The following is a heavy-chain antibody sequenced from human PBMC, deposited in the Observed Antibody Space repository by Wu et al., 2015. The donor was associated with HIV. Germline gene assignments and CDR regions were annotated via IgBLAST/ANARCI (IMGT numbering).Heavy chain of an antibody. CDR3: ARGFVDSWYCSSTSCPRYYYYYGMDV. D-gene: IGHD2-2*01. Sequence: QVQLVQSGAEVKKPGASVKVSCKASGYTFTSYDINWVRQATGQGLEWMGWMNPNSGNTGYAQKFQGRVTMTRNTSISTAYMELSSLRSEDTAVYYCARGFVDSWYCSSTSCPRYYYYYGMDVWGQGTTVTVSS. CDR1: GYTFTSYD. V-gene: IGHV1-8*01. CDR2: MNPNSGNT. J-gene: IGHJ6*02.